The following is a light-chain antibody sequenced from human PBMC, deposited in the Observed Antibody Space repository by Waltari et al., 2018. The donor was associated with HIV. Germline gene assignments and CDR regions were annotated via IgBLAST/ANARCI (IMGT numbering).Light chain of an antibody. V-gene: IGLV1-44*01. Sequence: QSVLTQSPSASGAPGQRVAISCSGSSSNLGSTRVTWYQHLPGTATKLLIFDNNQRPSGVPDRFSGSKSGTSASLAISGLQSEDEADYYCAAWDGSLNGYVFGTGTQVTVL. J-gene: IGLJ1*01. CDR3: AAWDGSLNGYV. CDR1: SSNLGSTR. CDR2: DNN.